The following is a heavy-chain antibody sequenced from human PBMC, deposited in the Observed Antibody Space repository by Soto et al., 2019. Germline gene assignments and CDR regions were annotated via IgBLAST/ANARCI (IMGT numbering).Heavy chain of an antibody. CDR2: INAGNGRE. J-gene: IGHJ4*02. V-gene: IGHV1-3*01. CDR3: ARGGGWVGEASFDS. CDR1: GYTFTSYT. D-gene: IGHD3-10*01. Sequence: QVQLEQSGAEVKKPGASVKVSCKTSGYTFTSYTLHWVRQAPGQGLEWMGWINAGNGREKYSQRFQDRVSLSTDKSAPPAYMELRSLRSEDTAMYFWARGGGWVGEASFDSWGQGTLVTVSS.